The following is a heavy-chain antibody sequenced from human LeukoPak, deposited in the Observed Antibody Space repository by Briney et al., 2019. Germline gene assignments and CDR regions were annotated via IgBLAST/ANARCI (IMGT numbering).Heavy chain of an antibody. CDR2: IYYSGNT. CDR3: ARQTGSGLFILP. V-gene: IGHV4-39*01. CDR1: GGSFSGHY. D-gene: IGHD3/OR15-3a*01. Sequence: SETLSLTCAVYGGSFSGHYWGWIRQPPGKGLEWIGSIYYSGNTYYNASLKSQVSISIDTSKNQFSLKLTSVTAADTAVYYCARQTGSGLFILPGGQGTLVTVSS. J-gene: IGHJ4*02.